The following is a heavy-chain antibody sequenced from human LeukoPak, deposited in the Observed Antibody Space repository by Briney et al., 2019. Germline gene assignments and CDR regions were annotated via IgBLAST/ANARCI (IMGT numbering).Heavy chain of an antibody. CDR1: GGSISSYY. CDR3: ARDRIIGSSGYIGWFDP. CDR2: IYYSGST. J-gene: IGHJ5*02. Sequence: SETLSLTCTVSGGSISSYYWSWIWQPPGKGLEWIGYIYYSGSTNYNPSLKSRVTISVDTSKNQFSLKLSSVTAADTAVYYCARDRIIGSSGYIGWFDPWGQGTLVTVSS. D-gene: IGHD3-22*01. V-gene: IGHV4-59*01.